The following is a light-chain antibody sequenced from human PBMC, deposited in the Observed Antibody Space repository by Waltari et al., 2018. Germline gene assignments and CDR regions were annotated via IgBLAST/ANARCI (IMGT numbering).Light chain of an antibody. CDR3: QQGNNFPPT. CDR2: AAS. Sequence: DIQMTQSPSSVSASVGDRVTLTCRASQGISNHLAWYQQKPGKAPKFLIYAASTLQSGVPSRFSGSGSGTEFTLTISDLQPEDFATYFCQQGNNFPPTFGQGTEVEI. CDR1: QGISNH. V-gene: IGKV1-12*01. J-gene: IGKJ1*01.